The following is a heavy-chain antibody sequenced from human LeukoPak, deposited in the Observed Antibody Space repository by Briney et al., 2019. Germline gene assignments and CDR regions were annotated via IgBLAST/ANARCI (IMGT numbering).Heavy chain of an antibody. CDR2: INPSGGST. D-gene: IGHD6-13*01. CDR1: GYTFTSYY. CDR3: ARDGSIAAAGDEGGY. V-gene: IGHV1-46*01. Sequence: ASVKVSCKASGYTFTSYYMHWVRQAPGQGLEWMGIINPSGGSTSYALKFQGRVTMTRDTSTSTVYMELSSLRSEDTAVYYCARDGSIAAAGDEGGYWGQGTLVTVSS. J-gene: IGHJ4*02.